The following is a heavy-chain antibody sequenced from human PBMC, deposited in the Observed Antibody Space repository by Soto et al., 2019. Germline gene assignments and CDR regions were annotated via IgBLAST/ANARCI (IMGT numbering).Heavy chain of an antibody. V-gene: IGHV3-74*01. J-gene: IGHJ5*02. CDR1: GFSFSNYW. Sequence: GGSLRLSCVASGFSFSNYWMHWDRQAPGEGLMWVARVDNGGGGTFYADSVRGRFTISRDNTNNNLYLQMNNLRVEDTAIYYCARDFPHNWFDPWGQGTLVTVSS. CDR2: VDNGGGGT. CDR3: ARDFPHNWFDP.